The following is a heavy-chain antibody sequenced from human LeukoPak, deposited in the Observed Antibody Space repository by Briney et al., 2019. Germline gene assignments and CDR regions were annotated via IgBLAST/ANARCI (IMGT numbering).Heavy chain of an antibody. Sequence: GGSLRLSCAASGFTVSSNYMSWVPQAPGRGLEWVSVIYSGGSTYYADSVKGRFTISRDNSKNTLYLQMNSLRAEDTAVYYCARGPYPWELYRTWGQGTLVTVSS. CDR1: GFTVSSNY. CDR2: IYSGGST. V-gene: IGHV3-66*02. J-gene: IGHJ4*02. CDR3: ARGPYPWELYRT. D-gene: IGHD1-26*01.